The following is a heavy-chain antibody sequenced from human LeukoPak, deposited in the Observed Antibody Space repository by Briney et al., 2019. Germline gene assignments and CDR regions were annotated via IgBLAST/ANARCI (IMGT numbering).Heavy chain of an antibody. CDR1: GFTFSDYY. D-gene: IGHD6-13*01. V-gene: IGHV3-11*01. CDR2: ISSSGSTI. CDR3: AKADTPGYSSSWPFDY. J-gene: IGHJ4*02. Sequence: GGSLRLSCAASGFTFSDYYMSWIRQAPGKGLEWVSYISSSGSTIYYADSVKGRFTISRDNAKNSLYLQMNSLRAEDTAVYYCAKADTPGYSSSWPFDYWGQGTLVTVSS.